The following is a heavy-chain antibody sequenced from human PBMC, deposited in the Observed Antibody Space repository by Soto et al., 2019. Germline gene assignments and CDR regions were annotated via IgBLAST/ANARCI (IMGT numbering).Heavy chain of an antibody. V-gene: IGHV1-18*01. D-gene: IGHD3-3*01. CDR1: YTFTTYD. J-gene: IGHJ6*02. CDR3: AREEDAFWSGYQYYGMDV. CDR2: ISPYSGNT. Sequence: YTFTTYDRSWVRQDHGQWLEWMGWISPYSGNTNYEQKLQGRVTMTTDTSTSTDYMELRSLRYDDTSVYYCAREEDAFWSGYQYYGMDVWGQGTTVTVSS.